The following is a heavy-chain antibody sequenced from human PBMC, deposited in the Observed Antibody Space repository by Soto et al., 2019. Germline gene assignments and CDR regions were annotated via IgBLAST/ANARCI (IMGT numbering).Heavy chain of an antibody. CDR2: IWYDGSNK. CDR3: ARDPLGSCWYWGFDY. V-gene: IGHV3-33*01. J-gene: IGHJ4*02. Sequence: QVQLVESGGGVVQPGRSLRLSCAASGFTFSSYGMHWVRQAPGKGLEWVAVIWYDGSNKYYEDSVKGRFTISRDNSKNTLYLQMNSLRADDTAVYYCARDPLGSCWYWGFDYWGQGTLVTVSS. D-gene: IGHD6-19*01. CDR1: GFTFSSYG.